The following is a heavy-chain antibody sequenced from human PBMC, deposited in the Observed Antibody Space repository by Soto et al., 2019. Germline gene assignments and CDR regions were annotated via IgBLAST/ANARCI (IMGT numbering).Heavy chain of an antibody. CDR3: ARGIAAAGGVLYYYYYGMDV. CDR1: GWSFSGYY. CDR2: INHSGST. Sequence: SETLSLTCAVYGWSFSGYYWIWIRQPPGKGLEWIGEINHSGSTNYNPSLKSRVTISVDTSKNQFSLKLSSVTAADTAVYYCARGIAAAGGVLYYYYYGMDVWGQGTTVTVSS. V-gene: IGHV4-34*01. D-gene: IGHD6-13*01. J-gene: IGHJ6*02.